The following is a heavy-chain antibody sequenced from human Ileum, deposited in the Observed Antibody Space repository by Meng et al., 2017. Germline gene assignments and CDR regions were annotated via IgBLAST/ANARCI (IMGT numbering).Heavy chain of an antibody. D-gene: IGHD1-26*01. CDR2: AST. CDR3: ARDHMGSLDY. Sequence: QVPLQGSGPGLVRPSETLSLICTVSGGSVSRAGYQWGWIRQPPGKGLEWIGYASTNYNPSPKSRVTISLDTSRNQFSLSLSSVTAADTAVYYCARDHMGSLDYWGQGILVTVSS. J-gene: IGHJ4*02. V-gene: IGHV4-61*08. CDR1: GGSVSRAGYQ.